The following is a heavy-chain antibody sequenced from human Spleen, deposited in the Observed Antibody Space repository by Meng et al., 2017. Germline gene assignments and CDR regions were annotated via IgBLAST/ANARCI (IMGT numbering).Heavy chain of an antibody. CDR3: ARPSQRLTESNALDY. J-gene: IGHJ4*02. CDR1: GYTFARYT. Sequence: QLVRSGDEGRKPGASVKVSCKASGYTFARYTITWVRQAPGQGPEWMAWINPANGDTNYAQNLQGRVTMTTDTATSTAYMELRSLRVDDTAVYYCARPSQRLTESNALDYWGQGTLVTVSS. D-gene: IGHD3-16*01. CDR2: INPANGDT. V-gene: IGHV1-18*01.